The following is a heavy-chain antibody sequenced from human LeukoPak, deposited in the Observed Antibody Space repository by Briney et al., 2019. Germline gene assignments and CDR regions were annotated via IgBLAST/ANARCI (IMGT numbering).Heavy chain of an antibody. CDR3: ARDDAAF. V-gene: IGHV3-30*04. CDR2: ISYDGSYK. Sequence: GRSLRLSCAASGFTFSSYVMHWVRQAPGRGLEWVAVISYDGSYKGYEDSVKGRFTISRDDSKSTLYLQMNSLRVEDTAVYYCARDDAAFWGQGTLVTVSS. CDR1: GFTFSSYV. D-gene: IGHD2-15*01. J-gene: IGHJ4*02.